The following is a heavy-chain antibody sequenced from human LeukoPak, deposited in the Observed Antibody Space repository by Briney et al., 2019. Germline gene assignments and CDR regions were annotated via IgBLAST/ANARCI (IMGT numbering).Heavy chain of an antibody. J-gene: IGHJ4*02. CDR3: SRRPHGFHRYYFDY. V-gene: IGHV4-34*01. Sequence: SETLSLTCAVYGTSFSGSYWTWIRQPPGKGLEWIGEINHSGSTDYNPSLRSRVSISVDTSKNQFSLMLTSMTAADTAVYYCSRRPHGFHRYYFDYWGQGTLVTVSS. CDR2: INHSGST. D-gene: IGHD6-25*01. CDR1: GTSFSGSY.